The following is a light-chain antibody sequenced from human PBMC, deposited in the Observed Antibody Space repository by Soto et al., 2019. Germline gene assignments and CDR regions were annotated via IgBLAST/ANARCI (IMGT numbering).Light chain of an antibody. CDR2: GNS. CDR3: QSYDSSLSGYV. J-gene: IGLJ1*01. CDR1: NSNIGAGYD. Sequence: QSVLTQPPSVSGAPGQRVTISCTGSNSNIGAGYDVHWYQHLPGTAPKLLIYGNSNRPSGVPDRISGSKSDTSASLAITGLQAEDEADYYCQSYDSSLSGYVFGTGTKVTVL. V-gene: IGLV1-40*01.